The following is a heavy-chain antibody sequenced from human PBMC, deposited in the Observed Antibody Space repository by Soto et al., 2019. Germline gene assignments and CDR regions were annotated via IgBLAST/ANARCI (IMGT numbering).Heavy chain of an antibody. Sequence: EVQLVESGGGLVQPGGSLRLSCAASGFTFSSYDMHWVRQATGKGLEWVSAIGTAGDTYYPGSVKGRFTISRENAKNCLYLQMNSLRAGDTAVYYRARETLGYWSGGSCYCRVGFDIWGQGTMVTVSS. V-gene: IGHV3-13*01. CDR1: GFTFSSYD. J-gene: IGHJ3*02. CDR2: IGTAGDT. D-gene: IGHD2-15*01. CDR3: ARETLGYWSGGSCYCRVGFDI.